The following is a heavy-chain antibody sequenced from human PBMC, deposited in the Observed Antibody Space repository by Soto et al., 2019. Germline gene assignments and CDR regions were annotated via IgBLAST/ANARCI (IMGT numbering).Heavy chain of an antibody. Sequence: SSETLSLTCTVSGGSISAYYWGWIRQPPGKGLEWIGYIYYSGSTNYSPSLKSRVSISVDTSKNQFSLKLRSLTAADTAVYYCARVSHTANFVVAFDIWGQVTMGPVS. CDR1: GGSISAYY. D-gene: IGHD5-18*01. J-gene: IGHJ3*02. CDR3: ARVSHTANFVVAFDI. CDR2: IYYSGST. V-gene: IGHV4-59*01.